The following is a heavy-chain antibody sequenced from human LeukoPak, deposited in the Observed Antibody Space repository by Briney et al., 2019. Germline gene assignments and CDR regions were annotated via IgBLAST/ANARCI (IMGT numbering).Heavy chain of an antibody. Sequence: SETLSLTCTVSGGSISSHYWSWVRQPPGKGLEWIGYVLDNVRTKDNPSLNSRFTLSADTSKNQFSLRLTSVTAADTAVYYCATINRGNIFGFFDFWGQGILVTVSS. V-gene: IGHV4-59*11. D-gene: IGHD5-18*01. CDR2: VLDNVRT. CDR3: ATINRGNIFGFFDF. J-gene: IGHJ4*02. CDR1: GGSISSHY.